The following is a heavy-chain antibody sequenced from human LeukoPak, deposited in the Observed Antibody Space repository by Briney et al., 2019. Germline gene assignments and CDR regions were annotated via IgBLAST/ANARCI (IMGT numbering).Heavy chain of an antibody. V-gene: IGHV3-53*01. D-gene: IGHD6-19*01. CDR1: GFTFSSYW. CDR3: ARVKASRSGWYYFDY. CDR2: IDSGDST. Sequence: GGSLRLSCAASGFTFSSYWMTWVRQAPGKGLEWVSVIDSGDSTYYADSVKGRFTISRDNSKNTLYLQMNSLRDEDTAVYYCARVKASRSGWYYFDYWGQGTLVTVSS. J-gene: IGHJ4*02.